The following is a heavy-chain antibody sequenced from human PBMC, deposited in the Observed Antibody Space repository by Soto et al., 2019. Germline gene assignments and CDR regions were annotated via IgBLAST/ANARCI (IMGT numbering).Heavy chain of an antibody. V-gene: IGHV4-39*01. J-gene: IGHJ3*02. CDR2: IYYSGST. CDR3: ASGIVQDAFDI. D-gene: IGHD2-2*01. CDR1: GSSISSSSYY. Sequence: SETLSLTWTVSGSSISSSSYYWGWIRQPPGKGLEWIGSIYYSGSTYYNPSLKSRVTISVDTSKNQFSLKLSSVTAADTAVYYCASGIVQDAFDIWGQGTMVTVSS.